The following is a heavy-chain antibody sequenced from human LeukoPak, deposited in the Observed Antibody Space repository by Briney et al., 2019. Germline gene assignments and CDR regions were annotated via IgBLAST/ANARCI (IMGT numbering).Heavy chain of an antibody. D-gene: IGHD2-21*02. Sequence: SETLPLTCAVYGGSFSGYYWRWIRQPPGKGLEWIGEINHSGSTNYNPSLKSRVTISVDTSKNQFSLKLSSVTAADTAVYYCARDCGGDSWAYYFDYWGQGTLVTVSS. V-gene: IGHV4-34*01. CDR3: ARDCGGDSWAYYFDY. CDR1: GGSFSGYY. J-gene: IGHJ4*02. CDR2: INHSGST.